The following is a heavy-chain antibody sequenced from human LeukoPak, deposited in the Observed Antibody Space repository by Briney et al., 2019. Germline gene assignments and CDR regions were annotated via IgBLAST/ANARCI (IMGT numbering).Heavy chain of an antibody. Sequence: GGSLRLSCAASGFTVSSNYMSWVRQAPGKGLEWVSVIYSGGSTYYADSVKGRFTISRDNSKNTLYLQMNSLRAEDTAVYYCARASRRYGSGSYYIRYYYYYMDVWGKGTTVTISS. D-gene: IGHD3-10*01. J-gene: IGHJ6*03. CDR3: ARASRRYGSGSYYIRYYYYYMDV. CDR2: IYSGGST. CDR1: GFTVSSNY. V-gene: IGHV3-66*01.